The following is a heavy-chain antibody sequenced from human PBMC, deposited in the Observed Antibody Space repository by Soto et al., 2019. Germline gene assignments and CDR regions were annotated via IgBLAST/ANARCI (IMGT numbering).Heavy chain of an antibody. J-gene: IGHJ4*02. V-gene: IGHV3-30*18. Sequence: QVQLVESGGGVVQPGRSLRLSCAASGFTFSSYGMHWVRQAPGKGLGWVAVISYDGSNKYYADSVKGRFTISRDNSKNTLYLQMNSLRAEDTAVYYCAKGRLRLGELSSLDYWGQGTLVTVSS. CDR3: AKGRLRLGELSSLDY. CDR1: GFTFSSYG. D-gene: IGHD3-16*02. CDR2: ISYDGSNK.